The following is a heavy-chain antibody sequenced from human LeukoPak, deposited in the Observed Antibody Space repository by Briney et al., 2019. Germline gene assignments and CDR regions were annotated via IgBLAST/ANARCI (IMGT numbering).Heavy chain of an antibody. CDR2: INHSGST. J-gene: IGHJ2*01. Sequence: SETLSLTCAVYGGSFSGYYWSWIRQPPGKGLEWIGEINHSGSTNYNPSLKSRVTISVDTSKSQFSLKLSSVTAADTAVYYCAREVGYYDNCYFDLWGRGTLVTVSS. V-gene: IGHV4-34*01. CDR3: AREVGYYDNCYFDL. CDR1: GGSFSGYY. D-gene: IGHD3-22*01.